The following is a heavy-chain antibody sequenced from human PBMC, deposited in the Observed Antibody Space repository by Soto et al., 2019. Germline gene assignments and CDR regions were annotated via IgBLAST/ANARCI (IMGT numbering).Heavy chain of an antibody. CDR2: IWYDGSNK. D-gene: IGHD3-10*02. V-gene: IGHV3-33*01. J-gene: IGHJ6*02. CDR3: ARVNYVRYYYYGMDV. Sequence: GGSLRLSCAASGFTFSSYGMHWVRQAPGKGLEWVAVIWYDGSNKYYADSVKGRFTISRDNSKNTLYLQMNSLRAEDTAVYYCARVNYVRYYYYGMDVWGQGTTVTVSS. CDR1: GFTFSSYG.